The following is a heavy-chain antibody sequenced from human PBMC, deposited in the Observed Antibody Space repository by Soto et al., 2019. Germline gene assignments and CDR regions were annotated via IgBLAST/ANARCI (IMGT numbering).Heavy chain of an antibody. J-gene: IGHJ4*02. CDR1: GFTFSSYA. V-gene: IGHV3-30-3*01. CDR3: ARGDLEYSSSFPSGYDYGVIDY. Sequence: LVESGGGVVQPGRSLRLSCAASGFTFSSYAMHWVRQAPGKGLEWVAVISYDGSNKYYADSVKGRFTISRDNSKNTLYLQMNSLRAEDTAVYYCARGDLEYSSSFPSGYDYGVIDYWGQGTLVTVSS. D-gene: IGHD5-12*01. CDR2: ISYDGSNK.